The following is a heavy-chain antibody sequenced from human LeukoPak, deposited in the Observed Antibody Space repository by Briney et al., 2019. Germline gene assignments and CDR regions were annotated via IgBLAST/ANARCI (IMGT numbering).Heavy chain of an antibody. CDR2: IYTSGSA. D-gene: IGHD2-2*01. J-gene: IGHJ3*02. Sequence: SETLSLTCTVSGGSISSYYWSWIRQPAGKGLEWIGRIYTSGSANYNPSLKSRFTMSVDTSKNQFSLKLSSVTAADTAVYYCARSYCSSTSCYYGPYDAFDIWGQGTMVTVSS. CDR3: ARSYCSSTSCYYGPYDAFDI. CDR1: GGSISSYY. V-gene: IGHV4-4*07.